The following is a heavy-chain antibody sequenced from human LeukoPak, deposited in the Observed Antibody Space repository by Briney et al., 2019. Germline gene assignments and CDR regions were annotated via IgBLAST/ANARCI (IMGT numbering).Heavy chain of an antibody. V-gene: IGHV4-31*03. Sequence: PSQTLSLTCIVSGGSVYSGAYYWNWIRQHPEKGLEWIGHTFYTGRTNYTPSLKSRLAISIDMSKNQFSLRLTSVTAADTAIYYCARDWYCSGGSCYRWFDPWGQGTLVTVSS. CDR1: GGSVYSGAYY. CDR3: ARDWYCSGGSCYRWFDP. CDR2: TFYTGRT. D-gene: IGHD2-15*01. J-gene: IGHJ5*02.